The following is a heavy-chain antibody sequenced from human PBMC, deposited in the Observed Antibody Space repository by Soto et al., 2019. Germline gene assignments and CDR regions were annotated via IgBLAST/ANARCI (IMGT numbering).Heavy chain of an antibody. D-gene: IGHD2-15*01. J-gene: IGHJ4*02. CDR1: GFTFSGSS. Sequence: GGSLRLSCAASGFTFSGSSVHWVRQASGKGLEWVGRIRNKANSYATAYAASVRGRFTISRDDSKDTAFLQMNSLNTEDTAVYYCISHSPEDMIRTWGQGTLVTVSS. V-gene: IGHV3-73*01. CDR3: ISHSPEDMIRT. CDR2: IRNKANSYAT.